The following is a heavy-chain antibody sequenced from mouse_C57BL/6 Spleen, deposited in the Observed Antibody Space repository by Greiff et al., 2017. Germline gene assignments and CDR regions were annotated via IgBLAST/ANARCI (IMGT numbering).Heavy chain of an antibody. CDR1: GYTFTSYW. Sequence: VQLQQPGAELVKPGASVKMSCKASGYTFTSYWITWVKQRPGQGLEWIGDIYPGSGSTNYNEKFKSKATLTVDTSSSTAYMQLSSLTSEDSAVYYCARRDGYYYGSSPYYAMDYWGQGTSVTVSS. J-gene: IGHJ4*01. D-gene: IGHD1-1*01. CDR3: ARRDGYYYGSSPYYAMDY. CDR2: IYPGSGST. V-gene: IGHV1-55*01.